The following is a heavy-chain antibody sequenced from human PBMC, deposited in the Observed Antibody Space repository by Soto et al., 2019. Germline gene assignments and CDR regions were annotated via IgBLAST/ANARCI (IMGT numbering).Heavy chain of an antibody. V-gene: IGHV4-30-2*01. J-gene: IGHJ4*02. CDR3: VRVPDY. Sequence: QLQLQESGSGLAKPSQTLSLTCAVSGGSISSGGYSWSWIRQPPGKGLDWIGYIYHSGSTYYNPSLKSRVTISVDRSKNQFSLKLSSVTAADTAVYYCVRVPDYWGQGTLVTVSS. CDR2: IYHSGST. CDR1: GGSISSGGYS.